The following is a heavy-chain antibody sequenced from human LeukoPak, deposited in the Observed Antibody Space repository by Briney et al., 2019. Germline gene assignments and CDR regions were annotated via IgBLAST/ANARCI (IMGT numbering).Heavy chain of an antibody. J-gene: IGHJ4*02. D-gene: IGHD3-22*01. CDR2: ISWDGGST. Sequence: GGSLRLSCTASGFTFDDYTMHWVRQAPGKGLEWVSLISWDGGSTYYADSVKGRFTISRDNSKNSLYLQMNSLRAEDTAVYYCAKPIGSYDSSGYYRYWGQGTLVTVSS. V-gene: IGHV3-43*01. CDR1: GFTFDDYT. CDR3: AKPIGSYDSSGYYRY.